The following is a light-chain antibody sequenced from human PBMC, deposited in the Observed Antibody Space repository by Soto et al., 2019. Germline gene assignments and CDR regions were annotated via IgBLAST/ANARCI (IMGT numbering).Light chain of an antibody. J-gene: IGLJ1*01. CDR1: SSDVGGYNY. CDR3: ASHVFGSTLDV. CDR2: EVS. Sequence: QSALTQPASVSGSPGQSITISCTGISSDVGGYNYVSWYQQHPGKAPKLIIYEVSNRPSGVSYRFTGSKSGNTASLTISGLQAEDEADYYCASHVFGSTLDVFGTGTKLTVL. V-gene: IGLV2-14*01.